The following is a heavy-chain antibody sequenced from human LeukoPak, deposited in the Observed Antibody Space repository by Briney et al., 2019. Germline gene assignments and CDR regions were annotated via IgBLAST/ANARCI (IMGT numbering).Heavy chain of an antibody. CDR1: GGSISSYY. V-gene: IGHV4-59*01. Sequence: PSETLSLTCTVSGGSISSYYWNWIRQPPGKGLEWIGHIYNSGSTNYNPSLKSRVTISVDTSKNQSSLKLSSVTAADTAVYYCVKDGSGSYYNWFDPWGQGTLVTVSS. CDR3: VKDGSGSYYNWFDP. J-gene: IGHJ5*02. CDR2: IYNSGST. D-gene: IGHD1-26*01.